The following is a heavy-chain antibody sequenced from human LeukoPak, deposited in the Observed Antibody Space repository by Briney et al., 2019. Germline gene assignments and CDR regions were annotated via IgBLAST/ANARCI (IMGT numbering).Heavy chain of an antibody. Sequence: SETLSLTCTVSGYSISSGYYWGWIRQPPGKGLEWIGSIYHSGSTYYNPSLKSRVTISVDTSKNQFSLKLSSVTAAGTAVYYCARGILRYFDWPNWFDPWGQGTLVTVSS. CDR1: GYSISSGYY. J-gene: IGHJ5*02. V-gene: IGHV4-38-2*02. D-gene: IGHD3-9*01. CDR2: IYHSGST. CDR3: ARGILRYFDWPNWFDP.